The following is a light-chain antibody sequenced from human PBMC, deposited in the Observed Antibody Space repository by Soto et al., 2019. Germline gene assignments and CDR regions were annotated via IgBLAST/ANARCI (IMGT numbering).Light chain of an antibody. CDR2: DAS. CDR3: QQYDSWWT. J-gene: IGKJ1*01. CDR1: QSVSSN. V-gene: IGKV3-15*01. Sequence: EIVMTQSPATLSVSPGERATLSCRASQSVSSNLAGYQQKPGQAPRLLIYDASTRATGIPARFSGSGSGTEFTLTISSLQSEDFAVYYCQQYDSWWTFGQGTKVQIK.